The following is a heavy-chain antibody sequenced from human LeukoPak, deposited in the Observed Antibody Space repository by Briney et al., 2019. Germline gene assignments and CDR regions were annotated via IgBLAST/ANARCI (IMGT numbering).Heavy chain of an antibody. Sequence: GGSLRLSCLASGFSLKTNAVSWVRQSPGKGLEWVSGISASGSRTYYGNSVKGRFTISRDNSKNTLFLQMNNLRGEDTARYFCARDQSPHYYDSSGYGAFNLWGHGTMVTVSS. J-gene: IGHJ3*01. V-gene: IGHV3-23*01. CDR2: ISASGSRT. CDR3: ARDQSPHYYDSSGYGAFNL. D-gene: IGHD3-22*01. CDR1: GFSLKTNA.